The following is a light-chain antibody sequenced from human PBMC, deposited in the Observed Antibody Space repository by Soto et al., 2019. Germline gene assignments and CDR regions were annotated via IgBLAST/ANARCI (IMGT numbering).Light chain of an antibody. CDR2: GAS. J-gene: IGKJ4*01. V-gene: IGKV3-20*01. CDR1: QSVSSSY. CDR3: QQYGSSPLT. Sequence: IVFSLSPGTLSLSTGERATLSCRASQSVSSSYLAWYQQKPGQAPRLLIYGASSRATGIPDRFSGSGSGTDFTLTISKLEPEDFAVYYCQQYGSSPLTFGGGTKVDI.